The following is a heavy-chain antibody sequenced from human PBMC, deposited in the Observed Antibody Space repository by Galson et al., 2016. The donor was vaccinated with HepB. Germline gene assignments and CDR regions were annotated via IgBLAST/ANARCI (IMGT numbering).Heavy chain of an antibody. Sequence: SLRLSCAASGFSFNTYTMNWVRQAPGKGLEWVSSISSRSKHMYNADALKGRFTISRDNTKNSLFLLMNSLRAEDTAVYYCARNLNVITSGGVIVTDAFDIWGQGTMVTVSS. J-gene: IGHJ3*02. V-gene: IGHV3-21*01. CDR2: ISSRSKHM. D-gene: IGHD3-16*02. CDR3: ARNLNVITSGGVIVTDAFDI. CDR1: GFSFNTYT.